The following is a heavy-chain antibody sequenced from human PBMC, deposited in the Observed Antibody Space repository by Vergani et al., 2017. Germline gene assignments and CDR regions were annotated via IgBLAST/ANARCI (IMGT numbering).Heavy chain of an antibody. J-gene: IGHJ4*02. V-gene: IGHV3-21*01. Sequence: EVQLVESGGGLVKPGGSLRLSCAASGFTFSSYSMNWVRQAPGKGLEWVSSISSSSSYIYYADSVKGRFTISRDNAKNSLYLQMNSLRAEDTAVYYCARGRDYIWGREALTYWGQGTLVTVSS. D-gene: IGHD3-16*01. CDR3: ARGRDYIWGREALTY. CDR1: GFTFSSYS. CDR2: ISSSSSYI.